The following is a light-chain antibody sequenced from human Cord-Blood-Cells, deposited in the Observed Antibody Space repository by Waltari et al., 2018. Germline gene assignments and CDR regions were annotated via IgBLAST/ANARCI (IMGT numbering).Light chain of an antibody. Sequence: DIQMTQAPSSLSASVGDRVTITCRASQSISSYLNWSQQKPGKAPKLLIYAASSLQSGVPSRFSGSGSGTYFTLTISSLQPEDFATYYCQQSYSTPWTFGQGTKVEIK. CDR2: AAS. CDR3: QQSYSTPWT. CDR1: QSISSY. J-gene: IGKJ1*01. V-gene: IGKV1-39*01.